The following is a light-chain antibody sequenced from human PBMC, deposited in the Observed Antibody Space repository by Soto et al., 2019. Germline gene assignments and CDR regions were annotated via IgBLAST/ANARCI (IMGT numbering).Light chain of an antibody. CDR3: SSYTTSSTLMV. J-gene: IGLJ2*01. Sequence: QSALTQPASVSGSPGQSISISCTGTSTDVGGYNYVSWYQQHPGKAPKLMIYGVSNRPSGVSNRFSGSESGNTASLTISGLQAEDEADYYCSSYTTSSTLMVFGGGTKLTVL. V-gene: IGLV2-14*03. CDR2: GVS. CDR1: STDVGGYNY.